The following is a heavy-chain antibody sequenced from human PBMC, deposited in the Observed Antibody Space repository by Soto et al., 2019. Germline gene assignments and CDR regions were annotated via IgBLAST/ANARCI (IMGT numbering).Heavy chain of an antibody. Sequence: GGSLRLSCAASGFTFSSYAMHWVRQAPGKGLEWVAVISYDGSNKYYADSVKGRFTISRDNSKNTLYLQMNSLRAEDTAVYYCARDFLGHYYYYYGMDVWGQGTTVTVSS. CDR1: GFTFSSYA. J-gene: IGHJ6*02. V-gene: IGHV3-30-3*01. CDR3: ARDFLGHYYYYYGMDV. CDR2: ISYDGSNK.